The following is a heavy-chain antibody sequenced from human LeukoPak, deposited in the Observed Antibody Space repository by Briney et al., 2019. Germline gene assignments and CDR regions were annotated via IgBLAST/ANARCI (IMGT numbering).Heavy chain of an antibody. CDR2: IYSGGST. CDR3: ARDARVGATWNYYYYYMDV. CDR1: GFTVSSNY. V-gene: IGHV3-53*05. D-gene: IGHD1-26*01. J-gene: IGHJ6*03. Sequence: PGGSLRLSCAASGFTVSSNYMSWVRQAPGKGLEWVSVIYSGGSTYYADSVKGRFTISRDNSKNTLYLQMNSLRAEDTAVYYCARDARVGATWNYYYYYMDVWGKGTTVTVSS.